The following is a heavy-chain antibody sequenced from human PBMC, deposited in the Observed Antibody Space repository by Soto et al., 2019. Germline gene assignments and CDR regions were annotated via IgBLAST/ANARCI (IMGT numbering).Heavy chain of an antibody. D-gene: IGHD3-10*01. CDR1: GGSFSGYY. Sequence: SETLSLTCAVYGGSFSGYYWSWIRQPPGKGLEWIGEINHSGSTNYNPSLKSRVTISVDTSKNQFSLKLSSVTAADTAVYYCARGGRYYGSGSYYRLNWFDPWGQGTLVTVSS. J-gene: IGHJ5*02. V-gene: IGHV4-34*01. CDR3: ARGGRYYGSGSYYRLNWFDP. CDR2: INHSGST.